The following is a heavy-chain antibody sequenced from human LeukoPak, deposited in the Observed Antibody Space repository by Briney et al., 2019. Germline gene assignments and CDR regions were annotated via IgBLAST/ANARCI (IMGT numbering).Heavy chain of an antibody. CDR1: GASITSGRYS. J-gene: IGHJ4*02. Sequence: PSETLSLTCSVYGASITSGRYSWGWMRQAPGKGLEWIGTIHYSGTPTFYNPSLESRVSLFSHTSRNDFSLRLRSVTAADTAVYYCAAGGDDAKAGYWGQGTLVTVSS. D-gene: IGHD3-16*01. CDR3: AAGGDDAKAGY. CDR2: IHYSGTPT. V-gene: IGHV4-39*02.